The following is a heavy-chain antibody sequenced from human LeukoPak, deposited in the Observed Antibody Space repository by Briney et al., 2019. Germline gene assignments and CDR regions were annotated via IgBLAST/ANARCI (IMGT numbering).Heavy chain of an antibody. V-gene: IGHV4-39*01. J-gene: IGHJ4*02. D-gene: IGHD3-10*01. Sequence: PSETLSLTCSVSGGSISSSIYYWGWIRQPPGKGLEWIGSIYYSGSTYYNPSLKSRVTISVDTSKNQFSLKLRSVTAADTAVYYCARAQIYGSGSYDDYWGQGTLVTVSS. CDR1: GGSISSSIYY. CDR2: IYYSGST. CDR3: ARAQIYGSGSYDDY.